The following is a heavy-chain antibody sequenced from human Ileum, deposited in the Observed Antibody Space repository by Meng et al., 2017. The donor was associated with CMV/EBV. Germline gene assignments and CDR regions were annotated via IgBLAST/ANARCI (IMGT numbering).Heavy chain of an antibody. CDR3: ATDGGYGYCPED. CDR1: GFTFRHYG. D-gene: IGHD5-18*01. J-gene: IGHJ4*02. CDR2: IRNDASNE. V-gene: IGHV3-30*02. Sequence: GESLKISCAASGFTFRHYGMFWVRQAPGKGLEWVAFIRNDASNEYYSDSLKGRFTISRDNSKNTLSLQMNSLRAEDTAVYYCATDGGYGYCPEDWGQGTRVTCSS.